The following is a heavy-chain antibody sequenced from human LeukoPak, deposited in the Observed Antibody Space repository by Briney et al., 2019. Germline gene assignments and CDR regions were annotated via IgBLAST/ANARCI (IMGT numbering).Heavy chain of an antibody. CDR3: VRDGGQYNSDYKGGFYYFDY. Sequence: SQTLSLTCTVSGGSITSGTYYWSWIRQPAGKGLEWIGRISPSGNTNHNPSLKTRVTVSLEMPGNQFSLDLSSVTAADTAIYYCVRDGGQYNSDYKGGFYYFDYWGPGTLVTVSS. V-gene: IGHV4-61*02. CDR1: GGSITSGTYY. J-gene: IGHJ4*02. CDR2: ISPSGNT. D-gene: IGHD5-18*01.